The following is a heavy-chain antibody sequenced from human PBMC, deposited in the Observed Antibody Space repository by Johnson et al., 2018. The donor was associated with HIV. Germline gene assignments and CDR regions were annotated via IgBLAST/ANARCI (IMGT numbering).Heavy chain of an antibody. Sequence: VQLVESGGGLVQPGGSLRLSCAASGFTFSSYAMSWVRQAPGKGLEWVSAISGSGGSTYYADSVKGRFTISRDNSKNTLYLHMNSLRVEDTAVYYCARDPDVTPGAFDIWGQGTMVTVSS. CDR1: GFTFSSYA. CDR2: ISGSGGST. D-gene: IGHD2-15*01. CDR3: ARDPDVTPGAFDI. V-gene: IGHV3-23*04. J-gene: IGHJ3*02.